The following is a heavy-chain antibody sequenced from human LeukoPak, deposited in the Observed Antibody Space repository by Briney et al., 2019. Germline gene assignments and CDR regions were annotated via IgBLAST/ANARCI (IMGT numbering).Heavy chain of an antibody. Sequence: PSETLSLTCTVSGGSISSSSYYWGWIRQPPGKGLEWIGSIYYSGSTNYNPSLKSRVTISVDTSKNQFSLKLSSVTAADTAVYYCARTIRGRMNTHANDLWGQGTLVTVSS. CDR2: IYYSGST. D-gene: IGHD1-1*01. J-gene: IGHJ4*02. V-gene: IGHV4-39*07. CDR3: ARTIRGRMNTHANDL. CDR1: GGSISSSSYY.